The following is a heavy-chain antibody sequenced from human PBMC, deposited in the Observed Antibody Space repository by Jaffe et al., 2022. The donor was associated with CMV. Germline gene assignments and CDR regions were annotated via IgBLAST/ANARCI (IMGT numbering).Heavy chain of an antibody. CDR2: IYYSGST. CDR3: ARQRLKRRVVVTAPPYFDY. J-gene: IGHJ4*02. Sequence: QLQLQESGPGLVKPSETLSLTCTVSGGSISSSSYYWGWIRQPPGKGLEWIGSIYYSGSTYYNPSLKSRVTISVDTSKNQFSLKLSSVTAADTAVYYCARQRLKRRVVVTAPPYFDYWGQGTLVTVSS. V-gene: IGHV4-39*01. CDR1: GGSISSSSYY. D-gene: IGHD2-21*02.